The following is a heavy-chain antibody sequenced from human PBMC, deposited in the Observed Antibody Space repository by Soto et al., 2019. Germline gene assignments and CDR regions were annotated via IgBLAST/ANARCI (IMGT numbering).Heavy chain of an antibody. V-gene: IGHV3-23*01. CDR1: GFTFSSYA. Sequence: EVQLLESGGGLVQPGGSLRLSCAASGFTFSSYAMRWVRQAPGKGLEWVSAVSGSGGSTYYADSVKGRFTISRDNSKNTLYLQMNSLRAGDTAVYYCARRGPGTYFDYWGQGNLATVSS. D-gene: IGHD6-13*01. J-gene: IGHJ4*02. CDR3: ARRGPGTYFDY. CDR2: VSGSGGST.